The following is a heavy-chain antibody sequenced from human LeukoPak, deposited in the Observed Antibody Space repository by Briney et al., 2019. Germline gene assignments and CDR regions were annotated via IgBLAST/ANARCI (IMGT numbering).Heavy chain of an antibody. CDR3: AKTSYYYDSSGYYYGYYFDY. CDR1: GFTFSSYA. V-gene: IGHV3-23*01. Sequence: PGGSLRLSCAASGFTFSSYAMSWVRQAPGKGLEWVSAISGSGGSTYYADSVKGRLTISRDNSKNTLYLQMNSLRAEDTAVYYCAKTSYYYDSSGYYYGYYFDYWGQGTLVTVSS. J-gene: IGHJ4*02. CDR2: ISGSGGST. D-gene: IGHD3-22*01.